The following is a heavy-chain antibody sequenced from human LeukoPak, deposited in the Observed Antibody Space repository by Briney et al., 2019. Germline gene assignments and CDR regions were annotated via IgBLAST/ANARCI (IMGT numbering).Heavy chain of an antibody. CDR1: GFTVSSNY. V-gene: IGHV3-53*01. CDR2: ICSGGST. D-gene: IGHD2-8*01. J-gene: IGHJ3*02. Sequence: PGGSLRLSCAASGFTVSSNYMSWVRQAPGKGLEWVSVICSGGSTYYADSVKGRFTISRDNSKNTLHLQMNSLRGEDTGVYYCARARVGCTNYAFDIWGQGTMVTVAS. CDR3: ARARVGCTNYAFDI.